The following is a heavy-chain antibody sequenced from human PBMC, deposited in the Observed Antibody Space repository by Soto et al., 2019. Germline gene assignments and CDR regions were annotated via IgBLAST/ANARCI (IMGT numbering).Heavy chain of an antibody. D-gene: IGHD3-16*01. CDR2: INGYNGNT. J-gene: IGHJ6*02. Sequence: QVQLVQSGAEVKKPGASVKVSCKASGYTFTSYGISWVRQAPGQGLEWMGWINGYNGNTNHAQKLQGRVTMSTDTSTSTDEMELRSLRSDDSAVYYCARMGDVPYYCYGMDVWGQGTTVTVSS. V-gene: IGHV1-18*01. CDR1: GYTFTSYG. CDR3: ARMGDVPYYCYGMDV.